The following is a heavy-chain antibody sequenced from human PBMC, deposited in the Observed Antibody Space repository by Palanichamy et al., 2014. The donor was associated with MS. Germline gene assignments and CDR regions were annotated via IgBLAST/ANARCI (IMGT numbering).Heavy chain of an antibody. CDR2: IYYSGST. V-gene: IGHV4-61*01. J-gene: IGHJ4*02. Sequence: QVQLQESGPGLVKPSETLSLTCTVSGGSVSSGSYYWSWIRQPPGKGLEWIGYIYYSGSTNYNPSLKSRVTISVDTSKNQFSLKLSSVTAADTAVYYCARGDDYYDSSGYYYRYFDYWGQGTLVTVSS. CDR1: GGSVSSGSYY. D-gene: IGHD3-22*01. CDR3: ARGDDYYDSSGYYYRYFDY.